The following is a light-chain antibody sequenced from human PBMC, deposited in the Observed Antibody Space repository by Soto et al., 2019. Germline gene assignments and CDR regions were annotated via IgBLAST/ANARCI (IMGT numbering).Light chain of an antibody. CDR3: QQYGSSLPIT. CDR1: QSVSSSY. CDR2: GAS. V-gene: IGKV3-20*01. Sequence: ESVLTQSPGTLSWSPGERATLSCRASQSVSSSYLAWYQQKPGQAPRLLIYGASSRATGIPDRFSGSGSGTDFTLTISRLEPEDFAVYYCQQYGSSLPITFGQGTRLEIK. J-gene: IGKJ5*01.